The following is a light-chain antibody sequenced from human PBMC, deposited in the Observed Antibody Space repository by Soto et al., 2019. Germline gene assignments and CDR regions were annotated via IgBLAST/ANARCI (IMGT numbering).Light chain of an antibody. CDR3: AAWDDSLNGYVV. CDR2: SNN. Sequence: QSVLTQPPSASGTPGQRVTISCSGSRSNIGSNTVNWYQQLPGTAPKLLIYSNNQRPSGVPDRFSGYKSGTSAYLAISGLQSEDEADYYWAAWDDSLNGYVVFGGGTKLTVL. CDR1: RSNIGSNT. V-gene: IGLV1-44*01. J-gene: IGLJ2*01.